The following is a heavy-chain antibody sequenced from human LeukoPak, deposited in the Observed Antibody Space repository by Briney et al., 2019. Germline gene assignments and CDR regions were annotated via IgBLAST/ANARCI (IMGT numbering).Heavy chain of an antibody. V-gene: IGHV1-69*05. J-gene: IGHJ6*03. CDR1: GGTFSSYA. CDR2: IIPIFGTA. Sequence: GASVKVSCKASGGTFSSYAISWVRQAPGQGLEWMGGIIPIFGTANYAQKFQGRVTMTRDMSTSTVYMELSSLRSEDTAVYYCARDVAFFGVGHYYYYMDVWGKGTTVTVSS. D-gene: IGHD3-3*01. CDR3: ARDVAFFGVGHYYYYMDV.